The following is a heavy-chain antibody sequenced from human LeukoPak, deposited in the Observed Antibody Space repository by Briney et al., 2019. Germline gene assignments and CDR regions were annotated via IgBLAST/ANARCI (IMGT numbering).Heavy chain of an antibody. D-gene: IGHD6-19*01. CDR2: ISAYNGNT. V-gene: IGHV1-18*01. CDR3: ARVAGPRPSWYFDL. Sequence: ASVKVSCKASGYTFTSYGISWVRQAPGQGLEWMGWISAYNGNTNYAQKLQGRVTMTTDTSTSTAYMELRSLRSDDTAVYYCARVAGPRPSWYFDLWGRGTPVTVSS. J-gene: IGHJ2*01. CDR1: GYTFTSYG.